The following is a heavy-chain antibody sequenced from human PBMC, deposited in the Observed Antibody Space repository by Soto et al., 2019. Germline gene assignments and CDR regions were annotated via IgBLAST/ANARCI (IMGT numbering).Heavy chain of an antibody. CDR1: GGSISSSNW. CDR2: IYHSGST. CDR3: ARILSLSSGPEIGLMDV. Sequence: PSETLSLTCAVSGGSISSSNWWSWVRQPPGKGLEWIGEIYHSGSTNYNPSLKSRVTISVDKSKNQFSLKLSSVTAADTAVYYCARILSLSSGPEIGLMDVWGQGTTVTVSS. D-gene: IGHD3-22*01. J-gene: IGHJ6*02. V-gene: IGHV4-4*02.